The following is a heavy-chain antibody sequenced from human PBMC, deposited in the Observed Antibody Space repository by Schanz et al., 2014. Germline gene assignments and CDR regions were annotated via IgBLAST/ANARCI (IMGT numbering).Heavy chain of an antibody. D-gene: IGHD6-19*01. CDR2: LSGSGGST. Sequence: EVQLVESGGGLVQPGGSLRLSCAASGFTFSSYAMSWVRQAPGKGLEWVSALSGSGGSTYYADSVKGRFTVSRDNSKNTVYLQMNRLRAEDTAVYYCGIVHLYEPSGWGYYGHWGQGALVTVSS. CDR3: GIVHLYEPSGWGYYGH. CDR1: GFTFSSYA. V-gene: IGHV3-23*04. J-gene: IGHJ4*02.